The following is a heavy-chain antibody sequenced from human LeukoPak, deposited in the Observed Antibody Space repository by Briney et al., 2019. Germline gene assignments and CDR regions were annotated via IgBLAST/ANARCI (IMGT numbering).Heavy chain of an antibody. D-gene: IGHD2-2*01. CDR3: ARGSTYCSSISCPMINCDY. J-gene: IGHJ4*02. Sequence: ASVKVSCKASGYTLTSYAIHWVRQAPGQGLEWMGIIDPSGGSTRYPQKFQGRVTMTGDTSTSTVYMELSSLRFEDTAVYYCARGSTYCSSISCPMINCDYWGRGTLVTVSS. V-gene: IGHV1-46*01. CDR2: IDPSGGST. CDR1: GYTLTSYA.